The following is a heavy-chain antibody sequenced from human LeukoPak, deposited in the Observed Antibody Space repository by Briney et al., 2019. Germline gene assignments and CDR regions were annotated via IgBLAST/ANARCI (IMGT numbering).Heavy chain of an antibody. V-gene: IGHV4-59*11. J-gene: IGHJ6*03. CDR1: GGSLRGHS. D-gene: IGHD6-6*01. Sequence: SETLSLTCSVSGGSLRGHSWSWIRQPPGQGLEYIGDFYIRRTTNYNRSLKSRVTISLDTSKRQLSLTVNSVTAADTAVYYCARDKGQSGSSGIYESYMDVWGPGTTVIVSS. CDR3: ARDKGQSGSSGIYESYMDV. CDR2: FYIRRTT.